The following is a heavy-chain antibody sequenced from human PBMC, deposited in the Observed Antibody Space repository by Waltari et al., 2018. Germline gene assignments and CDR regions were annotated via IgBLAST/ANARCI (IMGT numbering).Heavy chain of an antibody. V-gene: IGHV3-21*02. J-gene: IGHJ1*01. CDR1: GVIYTIYG. Sequence: EVQLVESGGGLVKPGGSLRLHREASGVIYTIYGMHRVRQAPGKGLEWVSFISGSGNTIYYEDSVKSRFSMSRDNAKNVLYLQMSGLRAEDTALYYCVRGRLTTVVTPWDFWGQGTLVTVSS. D-gene: IGHD4-17*01. CDR3: VRGRLTTVVTPWDF. CDR2: ISGSGNTI.